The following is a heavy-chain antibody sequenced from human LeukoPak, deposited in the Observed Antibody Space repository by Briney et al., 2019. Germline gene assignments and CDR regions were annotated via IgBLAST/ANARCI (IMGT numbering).Heavy chain of an antibody. J-gene: IGHJ4*02. D-gene: IGHD3-16*02. CDR3: ARALLGELSLPLDF. CDR2: IRYDGSNK. Sequence: PGGSLRLSCAASGFIFSSYGMHWVRQAPGKGLEWVAFIRYDGSNKYYADSVKGRFTISRDNSMNTVYLQMNSLRPEDTAVYYCARALLGELSLPLDFWGQGILVTVSS. V-gene: IGHV3-30*02. CDR1: GFIFSSYG.